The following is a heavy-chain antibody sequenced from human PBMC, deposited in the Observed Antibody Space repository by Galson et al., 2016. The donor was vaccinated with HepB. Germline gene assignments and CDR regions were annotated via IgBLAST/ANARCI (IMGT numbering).Heavy chain of an antibody. Sequence: SLRLSCAASGLTFSNYGMSWVRQAPGKGLEWVSSIDEHGVRTEYADSVKGRFTISRDNSRNTLYLQMNSLRAEDTAVYYCARSASYYDSNGYYRDPFDFWGPGTLVTVSS. CDR3: ARSASYYDSNGYYRDPFDF. V-gene: IGHV3-23*01. CDR2: IDEHGVRT. J-gene: IGHJ4*02. D-gene: IGHD3-22*01. CDR1: GLTFSNYG.